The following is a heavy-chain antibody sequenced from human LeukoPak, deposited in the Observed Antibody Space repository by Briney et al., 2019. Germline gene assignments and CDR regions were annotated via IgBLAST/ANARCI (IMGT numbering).Heavy chain of an antibody. J-gene: IGHJ4*02. Sequence: PGGSLRLSCAASGFTFSSYWMSWVRQAPGKGLEWVANIKQDGSEQYYVDSVKGRFTVSRDNARNSLYLQMNSLRAEDTAVYYCARVLTMIVVVLDSWGQGTLVTVS. D-gene: IGHD3-22*01. V-gene: IGHV3-7*01. CDR1: GFTFSSYW. CDR3: ARVLTMIVVVLDS. CDR2: IKQDGSEQ.